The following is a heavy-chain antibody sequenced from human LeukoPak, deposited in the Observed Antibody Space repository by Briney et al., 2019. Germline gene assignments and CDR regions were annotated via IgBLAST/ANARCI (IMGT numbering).Heavy chain of an antibody. CDR2: ISSSSSTI. CDR1: GFTFSSYS. CDR3: AKVILWFGELLFETALDY. V-gene: IGHV3-48*04. J-gene: IGHJ4*02. Sequence: GGSLRLSCAASGFTFSSYSMNWVRQAPGKGLEWVSYISSSSSTIYYADSVKGRFTISRDNAKNSLYLQMNSLRAEDTAVYYCAKVILWFGELLFETALDYWGQGTLVTVSS. D-gene: IGHD3-10*01.